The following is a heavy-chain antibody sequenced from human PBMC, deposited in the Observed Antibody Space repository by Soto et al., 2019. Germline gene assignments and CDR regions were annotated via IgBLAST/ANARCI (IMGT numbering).Heavy chain of an antibody. V-gene: IGHV4-31*03. J-gene: IGHJ4*02. CDR2: IYHSGGG. CDR3: ARDTAATVDRHYFDY. CDR1: GVSVISGGHY. D-gene: IGHD4-17*01. Sequence: KASETLSLTCSVSGVSVISGGHYWNWIRQFPGKGLEWIGYIYHSGGGYYNPSLKSRASMSGDTSKNEFSLRLASVTAADTDVYFCARDTAATVDRHYFDYWGQGALVAVSS.